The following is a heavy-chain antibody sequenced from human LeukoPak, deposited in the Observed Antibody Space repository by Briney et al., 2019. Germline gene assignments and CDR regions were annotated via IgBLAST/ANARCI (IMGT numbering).Heavy chain of an antibody. V-gene: IGHV3-30*01. J-gene: IGHJ4*02. CDR3: ARGGGVGATSWGEPVDY. CDR2: ISYDGSNK. Sequence: GRSLRLSCAASGFTFSSYAMHWVRQAPGKGLEWVAVISYDGSNKYYADSVKGRFTISRDNSKNTLYLQMNSLRAEDTAVYYCARGGGVGATSWGEPVDYWGQGTLVTVSS. CDR1: GFTFSSYA. D-gene: IGHD1-26*01.